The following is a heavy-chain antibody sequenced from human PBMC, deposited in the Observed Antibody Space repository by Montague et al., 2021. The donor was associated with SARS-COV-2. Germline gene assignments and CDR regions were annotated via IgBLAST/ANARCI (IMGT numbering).Heavy chain of an antibody. CDR2: IWHDGTKK. Sequence: SLRLSFSASGFTFSHSAMHWVRHAPGKGLEWVAVIWHDGTKKFHANSVKGRFILSRDNSQNLLHLQMNSVRGDDTALYYCSKSTAAAGMAIAFDVWGQGTLVTVSS. CDR1: GFTFSHSA. V-gene: IGHV3-33*06. D-gene: IGHD6-25*01. J-gene: IGHJ4*02. CDR3: SKSTAAAGMAIAFDV.